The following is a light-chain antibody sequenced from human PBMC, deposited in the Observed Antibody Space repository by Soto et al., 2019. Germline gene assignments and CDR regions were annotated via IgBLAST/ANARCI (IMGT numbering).Light chain of an antibody. CDR3: QQYNSYPWT. CDR2: KAS. V-gene: IGKV1-5*03. J-gene: IGKJ1*01. CDR1: QSISSW. Sequence: DIQMTQSPSTLSASVGDRVTITCRASQSISSWLAWYQQKPGKAPKLLIYKASSLESGVPSRFSGSGSGTELTLTISSLQPDDFESYYCQQYNSYPWTFGQRTKVEIK.